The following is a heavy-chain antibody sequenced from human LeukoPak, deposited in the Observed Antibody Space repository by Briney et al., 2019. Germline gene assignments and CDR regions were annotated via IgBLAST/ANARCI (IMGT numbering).Heavy chain of an antibody. CDR3: AKPLQRYPTYYFDY. J-gene: IGHJ4*02. CDR1: GFTFSSYA. CDR2: SGGSGGST. V-gene: IGHV3-23*01. D-gene: IGHD5-18*01. Sequence: GGSLRLSCAASGFTFSSYAMGWVRQPPGKGLEWLSASGGSGGSTYYADSVKGRFTISRDNSKNTLYLQMNRLRAEDTAVYYCAKPLQRYPTYYFDYWGQGTLVTVSS.